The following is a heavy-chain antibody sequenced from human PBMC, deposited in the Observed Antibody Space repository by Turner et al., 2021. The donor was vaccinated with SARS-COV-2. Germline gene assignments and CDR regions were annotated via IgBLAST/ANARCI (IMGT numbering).Heavy chain of an antibody. J-gene: IGHJ4*02. CDR3: ARDGGKHTRIIEVRQAFDY. D-gene: IGHD3-10*01. Sequence: AVKGRFTISRDNSKNTLYLQMNSLRAEDTAVYYCARDGGKHTRIIEVRQAFDYWGQGTLVTVSS. V-gene: IGHV3-30*07.